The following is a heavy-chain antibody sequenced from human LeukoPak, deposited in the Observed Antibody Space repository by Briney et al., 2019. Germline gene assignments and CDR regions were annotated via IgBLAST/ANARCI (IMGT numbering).Heavy chain of an antibody. D-gene: IGHD6-19*01. V-gene: IGHV3-21*01. J-gene: IGHJ4*02. CDR1: GFTFSSYA. CDR2: ISSSGSDV. CDR3: ARARNSGWPYFDY. Sequence: GGSLRLSCAASGFTFSSYALHWVRQAPGKGLEWVSYISSSGSDVYYADSVKGRFTISRDNARNSLSLQLNSLRADDTAVYYCARARNSGWPYFDYWGQGTLLTVSS.